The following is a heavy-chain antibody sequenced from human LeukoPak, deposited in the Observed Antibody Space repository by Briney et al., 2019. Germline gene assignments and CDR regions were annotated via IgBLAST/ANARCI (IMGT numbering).Heavy chain of an antibody. V-gene: IGHV3-7*01. CDR2: MNLDGSEK. D-gene: IGHD4/OR15-4a*01. J-gene: IGHJ4*02. Sequence: GGSLRLSCAASGFTFSNYWMSWVRQAPGKGLEWVANMNLDGSEKYYVDPVKGRFTISRDNAQNSLFLQMNSLRAEDTAVYYCAAKRGDYWGQGTLVTVSS. CDR3: AAKRGDY. CDR1: GFTFSNYW.